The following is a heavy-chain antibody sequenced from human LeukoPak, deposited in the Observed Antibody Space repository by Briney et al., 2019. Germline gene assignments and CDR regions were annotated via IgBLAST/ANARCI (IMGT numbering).Heavy chain of an antibody. J-gene: IGHJ4*02. D-gene: IGHD3-22*01. Sequence: SETLSLTCTVAGGSISSYYWSWIRQPPGKGLEWIGYIYYSGSTNYNPSLKSRVTISVNTSKNQLSLKLSSVTAADTAVYYCARGQDYYDSSGYYTQKFDYWGQGTLVTVSS. CDR2: IYYSGST. V-gene: IGHV4-59*01. CDR1: GGSISSYY. CDR3: ARGQDYYDSSGYYTQKFDY.